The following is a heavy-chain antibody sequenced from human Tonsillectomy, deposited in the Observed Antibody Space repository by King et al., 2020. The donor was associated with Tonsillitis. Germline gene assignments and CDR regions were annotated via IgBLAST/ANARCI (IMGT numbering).Heavy chain of an antibody. CDR2: IYYSGST. Sequence: VQLQESGPGLVKPSETLSLTCTVSGGSISSYYWSWIRQPPGKGLEWIGYIYYSGSTNYNPPLKSRVTISVDTSKNQFSLKLSSVTAADTAVYYCAREATGTTGYYMDVWGKGTTVTVSS. V-gene: IGHV4-59*01. CDR1: GGSISSYY. CDR3: AREATGTTGYYMDV. J-gene: IGHJ6*03. D-gene: IGHD1-7*01.